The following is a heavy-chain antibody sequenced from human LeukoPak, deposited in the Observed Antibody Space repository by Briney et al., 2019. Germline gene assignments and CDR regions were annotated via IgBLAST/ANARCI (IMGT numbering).Heavy chain of an antibody. CDR3: ATTAITDAFDI. Sequence: PSETLSLICTVSGGSISSSSYYWGWIRQPPGKGLEWIGSIYYSGSTYYNPSLKSRVTISVDTSKNQFSLKLSSVTAADTAVYYCATTAITDAFDIWGQGTMVTVSS. CDR1: GGSISSSSYY. D-gene: IGHD2-21*02. CDR2: IYYSGST. V-gene: IGHV4-39*01. J-gene: IGHJ3*02.